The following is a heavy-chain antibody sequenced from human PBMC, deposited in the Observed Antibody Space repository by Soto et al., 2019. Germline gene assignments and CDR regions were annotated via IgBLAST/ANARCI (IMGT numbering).Heavy chain of an antibody. CDR1: GGSISTNY. J-gene: IGHJ4*02. D-gene: IGHD4-17*01. V-gene: IGHV4-4*09. CDR3: ARRKGGDYGHYFDY. Sequence: QVQLQESGPGLVKPSETLSLTCTVSGGSISTNYWSWIRQPPGKGLEWIGYIYSSGSTNYNPSLESRVIISVDTSKHQFSLNLSSVTATDTAIYYCARRKGGDYGHYFDYWGQGTLVTVSS. CDR2: IYSSGST.